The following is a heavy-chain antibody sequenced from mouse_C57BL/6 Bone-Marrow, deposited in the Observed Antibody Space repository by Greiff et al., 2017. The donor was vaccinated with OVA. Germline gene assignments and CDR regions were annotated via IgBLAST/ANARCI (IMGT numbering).Heavy chain of an antibody. J-gene: IGHJ2*01. Sequence: EVKLLESGAELVKPGASVKLSCTASGFNIKDYYMHWVKQRTEQGLEWIGRIDPEDGETKYAPKFQGKATITADTSSNTAYLQLSSLTSEDTAFYYCARGGTAQAGFDYWGQGTTLTVSS. CDR2: IDPEDGET. CDR1: GFNIKDYY. D-gene: IGHD3-2*02. CDR3: ARGGTAQAGFDY. V-gene: IGHV14-2*01.